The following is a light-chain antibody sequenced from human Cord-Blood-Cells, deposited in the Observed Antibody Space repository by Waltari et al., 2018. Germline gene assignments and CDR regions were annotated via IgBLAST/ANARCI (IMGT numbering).Light chain of an antibody. J-gene: IGKJ2*01. CDR1: QSVSSN. V-gene: IGKV3-15*01. CDR2: GAS. CDR3: QQSFLEYT. Sequence: EIVMTQSPATLSVSPGERATLSCRASQSVSSNLAWYQQKPGQAPRLLIYGASTRATGIPARFSGSGSGTEFTLTISSLQSVDFAVYYCQQSFLEYTFGQGTKLEIK.